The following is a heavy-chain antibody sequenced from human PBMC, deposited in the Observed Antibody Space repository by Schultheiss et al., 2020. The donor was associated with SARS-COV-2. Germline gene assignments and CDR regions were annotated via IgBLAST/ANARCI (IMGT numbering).Heavy chain of an antibody. D-gene: IGHD4-17*01. J-gene: IGHJ5*02. CDR3: ARGMTTGYNWFDP. CDR1: GFSFSSYG. CDR2: IWYDGSDK. Sequence: GGSLRLSCAASGFSFSSYGIHWVRQAPGKGLEWVALIWYDGSDKYYADSVKGRFTISRDNSKNTLYLQMNSLRAEDTAVYYCARGMTTGYNWFDPWGQGTLVTVSS. V-gene: IGHV3-33*08.